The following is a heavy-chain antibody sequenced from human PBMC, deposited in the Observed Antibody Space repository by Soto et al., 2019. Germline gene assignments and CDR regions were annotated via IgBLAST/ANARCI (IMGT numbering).Heavy chain of an antibody. CDR1: GFTVSSNY. J-gene: IGHJ6*02. D-gene: IGHD3-3*01. Sequence: EVQLVESGGGLIQPGGSLRLSCAASGFTVSSNYMSWVRQAPGKGLEWVSVIYSGGSTYYADSVKGRFTISRDNSKNTLYLQMNSLRAEDTAVYYCARDLRSGSPIYYYYYGMDVWGQGTTVTVSS. V-gene: IGHV3-53*01. CDR3: ARDLRSGSPIYYYYYGMDV. CDR2: IYSGGST.